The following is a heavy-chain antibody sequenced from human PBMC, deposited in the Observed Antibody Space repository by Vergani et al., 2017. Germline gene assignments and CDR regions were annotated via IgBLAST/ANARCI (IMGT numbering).Heavy chain of an antibody. CDR3: ARGGKVPAANWFDP. Sequence: EVQLLESGGGSVQPGESLRLSCVASGFRFREHGMNWVRQAPGKGLEWVSGISGHDHRTLYADSVKGRFIISRDDSKNTLYLQMNSLRAEDTAVYYCARGGKVPAANWFDPWGQGTLVTVSS. V-gene: IGHV3-23*01. CDR1: GFRFREHG. CDR2: ISGHDHRT. D-gene: IGHD2-2*01. J-gene: IGHJ5*02.